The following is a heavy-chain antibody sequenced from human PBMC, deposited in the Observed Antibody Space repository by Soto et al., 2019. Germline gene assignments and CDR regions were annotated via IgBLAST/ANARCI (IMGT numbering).Heavy chain of an antibody. CDR2: IYYSGST. CDR1: GDSISNYY. D-gene: IGHD4-17*01. CDR3: ARISDYGYAFDI. Sequence: SETLSLTCTVSGDSISNYYWSWILQPPGKGLEWIGYIYYSGSTNYNPSLKSRVTISVDTSKNQFSLKLSSVTAADTAVYYCARISDYGYAFDIWGQGTMVTVSS. J-gene: IGHJ3*02. V-gene: IGHV4-59*01.